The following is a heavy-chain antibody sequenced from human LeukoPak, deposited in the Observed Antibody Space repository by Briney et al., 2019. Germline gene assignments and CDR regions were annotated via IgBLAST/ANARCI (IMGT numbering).Heavy chain of an antibody. CDR1: GFTVSSNY. D-gene: IGHD3-22*01. CDR3: ARATLHYYDSSGYYWDY. CDR2: IYSGGST. V-gene: IGHV3-53*01. J-gene: IGHJ4*02. Sequence: GGSLRLSCAASGFTVSSNYMSWVRQAPGKGLEWVSVIYSGGSTYYADSVKGRFTISRDNSKNTLYLQMNSLRAEDTAVYYCARATLHYYDSSGYYWDYWGQGTLVTVSS.